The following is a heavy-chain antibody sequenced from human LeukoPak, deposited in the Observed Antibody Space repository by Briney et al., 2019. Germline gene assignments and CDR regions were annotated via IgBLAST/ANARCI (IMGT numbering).Heavy chain of an antibody. J-gene: IGHJ4*02. V-gene: IGHV3-48*04. CDR3: ARGGGGYYYDSSGYSAF. CDR2: ISSSSSSI. D-gene: IGHD3-22*01. CDR1: GFTFNIYA. Sequence: PGGSLRLSCAASGFTFNIYAMNWVRQAPGKGLEWVSYISSSSSSIYYADSVKGRFTISRDNAKNSLYLQMNSLRAEDTGVYYCARGGGGYYYDSSGYSAFWGQGTLVTVSS.